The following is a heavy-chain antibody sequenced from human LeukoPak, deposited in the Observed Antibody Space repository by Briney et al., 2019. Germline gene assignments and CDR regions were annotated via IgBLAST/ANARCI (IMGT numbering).Heavy chain of an antibody. V-gene: IGHV4-39*01. J-gene: IGHJ4*02. CDR3: ARGTRIAAAGY. Sequence: SETLSLTCTVSGGSISSSSHYWGWIRQPPGKGLEWIGSMYYSGGAYNNPSLKSRVAISVETSKNQFSLKLSSVTTADTAVYYCARGTRIAAAGYWGQGTLVTVSS. CDR1: GGSISSSSHY. D-gene: IGHD6-13*01. CDR2: MYYSGGA.